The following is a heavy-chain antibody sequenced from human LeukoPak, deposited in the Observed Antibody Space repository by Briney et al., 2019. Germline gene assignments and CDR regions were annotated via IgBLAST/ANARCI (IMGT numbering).Heavy chain of an antibody. Sequence: SETLSLTCAVYGVSFSGYYWSWIRQPPGKGLEWIGEINHSGSTNYNPSLKSRVTISVDTSKNQFSLKLSSVTAADTAVYYCARRRWGLAYYYYMDVWGKGTTVTISS. D-gene: IGHD1-26*01. V-gene: IGHV4-34*01. J-gene: IGHJ6*03. CDR1: GVSFSGYY. CDR2: INHSGST. CDR3: ARRRWGLAYYYYMDV.